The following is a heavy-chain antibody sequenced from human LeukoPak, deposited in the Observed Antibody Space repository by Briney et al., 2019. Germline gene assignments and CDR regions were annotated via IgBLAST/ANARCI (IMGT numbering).Heavy chain of an antibody. V-gene: IGHV3-21*01. Sequence: GGSLRLSCAASGFIFSTYSMNWVRQAPGKGLEWVSSISSSTSYIYYADSVKGRFTISRDNAKNTLYLQMNSLRAEDTAVYYCARGPLLWFGELLDFDYWGQGTLVTVSS. J-gene: IGHJ4*02. CDR2: ISSSTSYI. D-gene: IGHD3-10*01. CDR1: GFIFSTYS. CDR3: ARGPLLWFGELLDFDY.